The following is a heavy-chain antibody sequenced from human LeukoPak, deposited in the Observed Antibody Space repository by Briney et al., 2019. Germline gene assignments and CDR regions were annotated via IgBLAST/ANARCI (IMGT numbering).Heavy chain of an antibody. J-gene: IGHJ4*02. V-gene: IGHV3-23*01. D-gene: IGHD2-21*01. CDR1: GFTFSRHT. Sequence: PGGSLRLSCAASGFTFSRHTMGWVRQAPGEGLEWVSGISGSGGTAYYADSVKGRFTISRDNSKNTLYLQMNSLRAEDTAVYYCAKDVIFKGVPGKFDYWGQGTLVTVSS. CDR2: ISGSGGTA. CDR3: AKDVIFKGVPGKFDY.